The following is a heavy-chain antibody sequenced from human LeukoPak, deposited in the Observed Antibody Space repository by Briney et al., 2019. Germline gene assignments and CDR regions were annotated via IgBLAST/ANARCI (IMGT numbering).Heavy chain of an antibody. Sequence: GASVKVSCKASGHTLTSYGISWVRQAPGQGLEWMGWISPYNTNYAQNVKGRVTMTTDTSTNTAYMELRSLRSDDTAVYYCARGPIYYDTSGYYDYWGQGTLVTVSS. CDR1: GHTLTSYG. CDR3: ARGPIYYDTSGYYDY. J-gene: IGHJ4*02. D-gene: IGHD3-22*01. V-gene: IGHV1-18*01. CDR2: ISPYNT.